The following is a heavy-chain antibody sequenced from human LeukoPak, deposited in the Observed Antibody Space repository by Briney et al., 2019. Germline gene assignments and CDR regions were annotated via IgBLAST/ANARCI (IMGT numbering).Heavy chain of an antibody. CDR3: ARDMFIGIVGSPARDFAFDY. J-gene: IGHJ4*02. V-gene: IGHV3-30*02. CDR1: GFTFSSYG. D-gene: IGHD1-26*01. CDR2: IRYDGSNK. Sequence: GGSLSLSCAASGFTFSSYGMHWVRQAPGKGLEWVAFIRYDGSNKYYADSVKGRFTISRDNSKNTLYLQMNSLRAEDTAVYYCARDMFIGIVGSPARDFAFDYWGQGTLVTVSS.